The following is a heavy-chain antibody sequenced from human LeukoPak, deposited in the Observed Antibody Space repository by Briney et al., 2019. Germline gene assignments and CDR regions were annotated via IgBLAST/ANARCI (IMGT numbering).Heavy chain of an antibody. CDR3: ARDPTEVLTDNWNDLGNWFDP. Sequence: SVKVSCKASGGTFSSYAISWVRQAPGQGLEWMGGIIPIFGTANYAQKFQGRVTITRDTSASTASMELSSLRSEDTAVYYCARDPTEVLTDNWNDLGNWFDPWGQGTLVTVSS. CDR1: GGTFSSYA. CDR2: IIPIFGTA. D-gene: IGHD1-20*01. J-gene: IGHJ5*02. V-gene: IGHV1-69*05.